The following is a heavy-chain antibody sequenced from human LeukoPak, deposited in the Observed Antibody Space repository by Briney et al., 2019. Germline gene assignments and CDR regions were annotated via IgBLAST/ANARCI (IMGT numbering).Heavy chain of an antibody. CDR2: IYYSGST. Sequence: SETLSLTCTVSGVSISSGGYYWGWIRQPPGKGLEWIGSIYYSGSTYYNPSLKSRVTISVDTSKNQFSLKLTSVTAADAALYYCARQYSSGWPWFDPWGQGTLVTASS. V-gene: IGHV4-39*01. CDR3: ARQYSSGWPWFDP. CDR1: GVSISSGGYY. D-gene: IGHD6-19*01. J-gene: IGHJ5*02.